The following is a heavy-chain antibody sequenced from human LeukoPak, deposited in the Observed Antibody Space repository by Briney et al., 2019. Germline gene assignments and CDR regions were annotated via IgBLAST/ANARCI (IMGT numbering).Heavy chain of an antibody. CDR1: GFTFSSYW. CDR3: ARDYLSTGTTKLDAFDI. J-gene: IGHJ3*02. D-gene: IGHD1-7*01. Sequence: SGGSLRLSCAASGFTFSSYWMSWVRQAPGKGLEWVANIKQDGSEKYYVDSVKGRFTISRDNAKNSLYLQMNSLRAEDTAVYYCARDYLSTGTTKLDAFDIWGQGTMVTVSS. V-gene: IGHV3-7*01. CDR2: IKQDGSEK.